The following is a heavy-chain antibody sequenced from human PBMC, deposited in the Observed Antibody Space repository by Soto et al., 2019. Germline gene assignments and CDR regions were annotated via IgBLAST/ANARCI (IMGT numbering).Heavy chain of an antibody. V-gene: IGHV4-30-2*01. CDR3: VRDGDYYDSAGYLTI. J-gene: IGHJ3*02. CDR2: IFHSGHT. Sequence: QLQLQESGSGLVKPSQTLSLTSAVSGGSISSGTYSWSWIRQPPGEGLEWIEYIFHSGHTYYNPSLKSRVTISIDTSKNQFSLKLSSVTAADTAVYYCVRDGDYYDSAGYLTIWGQGTMVTVSS. D-gene: IGHD3-22*01. CDR1: GGSISSGTYS.